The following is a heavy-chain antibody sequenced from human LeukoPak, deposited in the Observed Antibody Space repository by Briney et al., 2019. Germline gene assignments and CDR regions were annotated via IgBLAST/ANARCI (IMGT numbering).Heavy chain of an antibody. Sequence: SETLSLTCALSGVSFSGYYWSWIRQPPGKGLEWIGEINHSGSTNYNPSLKSRVTISVDTSKNQFSLKLSSVTAADTAVYYCAGAQGWPRHLRRYFDYWGQGTLVTVSS. CDR1: GVSFSGYY. D-gene: IGHD2-15*01. CDR3: AGAQGWPRHLRRYFDY. CDR2: INHSGST. V-gene: IGHV4-34*01. J-gene: IGHJ4*02.